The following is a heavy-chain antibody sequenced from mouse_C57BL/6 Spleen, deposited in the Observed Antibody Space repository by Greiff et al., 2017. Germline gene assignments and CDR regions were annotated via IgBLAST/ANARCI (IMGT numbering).Heavy chain of an antibody. CDR2: INPSNGGT. D-gene: IGHD2-2*01. Sequence: QVQLQQPGTELVKPGASVKLSCKASGYTFTSYWMHWVKQRPGQGLEWIGNINPSNGGTNYNEKFKSKATLTVDKSSSTASMQLSSLTSEDSAVXYWASPFTMVTEGDFDVWGTGTTVTVSS. CDR3: ASPFTMVTEGDFDV. CDR1: GYTFTSYW. J-gene: IGHJ1*03. V-gene: IGHV1-53*01.